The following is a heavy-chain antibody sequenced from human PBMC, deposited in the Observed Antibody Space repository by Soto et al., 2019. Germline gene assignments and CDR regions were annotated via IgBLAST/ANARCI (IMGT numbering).Heavy chain of an antibody. Sequence: XGCLRLSCVASGFTVSNYNMNGVRQAPGKGLEWVSHISGTSVYIHYADSVKGRFTISRDNAKNSVYLQMDSLRVEDTAVYYCAREGALKPFSSWGQGALVTVSS. CDR2: ISGTSVYI. V-gene: IGHV3-21*01. J-gene: IGHJ4*02. CDR1: GFTVSNYN. CDR3: AREGALKPFSS.